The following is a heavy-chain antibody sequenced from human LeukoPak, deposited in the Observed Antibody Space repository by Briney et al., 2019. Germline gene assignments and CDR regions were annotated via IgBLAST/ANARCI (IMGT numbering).Heavy chain of an antibody. CDR1: GYTFTGYY. CDR3: ARGVVGDSYYFDY. J-gene: IGHJ4*02. CDR2: INPNSGGT. Sequence: ASVKVSCKASGYTFTGYYMHWVRQAPGQGLEWMGRINPNSGGTNYAQKFQGRVTMTRDTSISTAYMELSRLRSDDTAVYYCARGVVGDSYYFDYWGQGTLVTVSS. D-gene: IGHD1-26*01. V-gene: IGHV1-2*06.